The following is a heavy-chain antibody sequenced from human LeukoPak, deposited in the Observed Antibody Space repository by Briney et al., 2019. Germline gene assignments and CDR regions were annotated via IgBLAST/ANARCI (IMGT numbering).Heavy chain of an antibody. CDR3: AREATYYYVSGERYYGMDV. D-gene: IGHD3-10*01. V-gene: IGHV4-4*07. CDR1: GGSISSYY. CDR2: IYTSGST. J-gene: IGHJ6*02. Sequence: SETLSLTCTVSGGSISSYYWSWIRQPAGKGLEWIGRIYTSGSTNYNPSLKSRVTMPVDTSKNQFSLKLSSVTAADTAVYYCAREATYYYVSGERYYGMDVWGQGTTVTVSS.